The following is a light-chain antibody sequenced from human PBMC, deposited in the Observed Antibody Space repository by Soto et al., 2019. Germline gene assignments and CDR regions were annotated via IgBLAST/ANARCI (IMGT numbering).Light chain of an antibody. Sequence: QSVLTQPASVSGSPGQSITISCTGTSSDVGGYNYVSWYQQHTGKAPKLMIYDVSNRPAGVSNRFSGSKSGNTASLTISGLQAEDEADYYCSSYTSSSTWVFGGGTQLTLL. CDR3: SSYTSSSTWV. CDR2: DVS. V-gene: IGLV2-14*01. J-gene: IGLJ3*02. CDR1: SSDVGGYNY.